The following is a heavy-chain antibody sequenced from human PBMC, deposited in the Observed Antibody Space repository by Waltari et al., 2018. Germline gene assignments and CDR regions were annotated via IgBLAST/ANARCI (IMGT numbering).Heavy chain of an antibody. Sequence: QVQLVQSGAEVKKPGSSVKVSCKASGGTFSSYAISWVRQAPGTGLEWMGGIIPILGLANYAQQFQGRVTITADKSTSTAYMELSSLRSEDTAVYYCARGVTTYNWFDPWGQVTLVTVSS. J-gene: IGHJ5*02. CDR2: IIPILGLA. CDR3: ARGVTTYNWFDP. V-gene: IGHV1-69*10. D-gene: IGHD2-21*02. CDR1: GGTFSSYA.